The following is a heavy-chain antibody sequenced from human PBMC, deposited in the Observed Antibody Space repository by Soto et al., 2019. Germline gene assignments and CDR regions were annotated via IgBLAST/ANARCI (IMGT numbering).Heavy chain of an antibody. CDR1: GGSFSGYY. Sequence: SETLSPTCAVYGGSFSGYYWSWIRQPPGKGLEWIGEINHSGSTNYNPSLKSRVTISVDTSKNQFSLKLSSVTAADTAVYYCARLRGYSYGARRYGMDVWGQGTTVTVSS. V-gene: IGHV4-34*01. D-gene: IGHD5-18*01. CDR2: INHSGST. J-gene: IGHJ6*02. CDR3: ARLRGYSYGARRYGMDV.